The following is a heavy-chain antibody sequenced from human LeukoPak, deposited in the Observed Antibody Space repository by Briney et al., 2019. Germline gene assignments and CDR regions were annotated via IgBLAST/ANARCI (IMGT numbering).Heavy chain of an antibody. J-gene: IGHJ4*02. V-gene: IGHV3-49*03. CDR1: GFTFGDYG. Sequence: GGSLRLSCTASGFTFGDYGMNWFRQAPGKGLEWVGFIRRKAYGGTTEYAASVKGRFTISRDDSKSIAYLQMNSLKTEDTAVYYCTRRGPEVAVTTLFDYWGQGTLVSVSS. D-gene: IGHD1-26*01. CDR3: TRRGPEVAVTTLFDY. CDR2: IRRKAYGGTT.